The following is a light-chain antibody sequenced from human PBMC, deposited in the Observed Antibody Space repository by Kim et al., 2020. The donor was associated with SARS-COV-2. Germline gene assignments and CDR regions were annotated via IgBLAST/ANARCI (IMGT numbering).Light chain of an antibody. CDR1: QDIRRY. V-gene: IGKV1-39*01. CDR3: QQTDTTPIT. Sequence: ASIGNRVTITCRASQDIRRYLNWYQQKPGKAPKVLIYAASTLQSGVPSRFSGSGSGTDFTLTITSLQPEDFATYYCQQTDTTPITFGQGTRLEIK. CDR2: AAS. J-gene: IGKJ5*01.